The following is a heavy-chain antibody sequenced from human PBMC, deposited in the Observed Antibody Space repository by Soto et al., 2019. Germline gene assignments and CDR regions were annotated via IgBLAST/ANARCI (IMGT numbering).Heavy chain of an antibody. D-gene: IGHD6-19*01. Sequence: PSETLSLTCTVSGGSISSYYWSWIRQPPGKGLEWIGYIYYSGSTNYNPSLKSRVTISVDTSKNQFSLKLSSVTAADTAVYYCARARPLYSSGWPDTRYFDYWGQGTLVTVSS. CDR3: ARARPLYSSGWPDTRYFDY. V-gene: IGHV4-59*01. CDR1: GGSISSYY. CDR2: IYYSGST. J-gene: IGHJ4*02.